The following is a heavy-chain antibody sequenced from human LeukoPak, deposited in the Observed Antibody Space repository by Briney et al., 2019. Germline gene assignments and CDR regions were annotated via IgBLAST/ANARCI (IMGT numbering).Heavy chain of an antibody. CDR2: IRYDGSNK. Sequence: PGGSLRLSCAASGFIFNSYGMHWVRQAPGKELEWVAFIRYDGSNKYYADSVKGRFTISRDNSKNTLYLQMNSLRVEDTAVYYCATLPYYYDSSGSYYFDYWGQGTLVTVSS. D-gene: IGHD3-22*01. V-gene: IGHV3-30*02. CDR3: ATLPYYYDSSGSYYFDY. J-gene: IGHJ4*02. CDR1: GFIFNSYG.